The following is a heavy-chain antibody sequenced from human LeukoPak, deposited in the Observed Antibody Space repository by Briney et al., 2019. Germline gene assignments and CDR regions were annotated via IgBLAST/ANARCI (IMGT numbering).Heavy chain of an antibody. CDR3: ARTYYGSGSYNYYYMDV. Sequence: SETLSLTCTVSGGSISSYYRSWIRQPPGKGLEWIGYIYYSGSTNYNPSLKSRVTISVDTSKNQFSLKLSSVTAADTAVYYCARTYYGSGSYNYYYMDVWGKGTTVTVSS. CDR2: IYYSGST. J-gene: IGHJ6*03. CDR1: GGSISSYY. V-gene: IGHV4-59*01. D-gene: IGHD3-10*01.